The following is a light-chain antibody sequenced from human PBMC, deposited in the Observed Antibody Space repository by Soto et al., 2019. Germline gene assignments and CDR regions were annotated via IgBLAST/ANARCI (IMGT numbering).Light chain of an antibody. Sequence: EIVLTQSPGTLSLSPGERATLSCRASQSVSSSYLAWYQQKPGQAPRLLIFGASYSATGIPDRFSGSGSGTDFTLTISRLEPEDFAVYYCQQYGSSPPDFTFGPGTKVDIK. CDR1: QSVSSSY. J-gene: IGKJ3*01. CDR3: QQYGSSPPDFT. CDR2: GAS. V-gene: IGKV3-20*01.